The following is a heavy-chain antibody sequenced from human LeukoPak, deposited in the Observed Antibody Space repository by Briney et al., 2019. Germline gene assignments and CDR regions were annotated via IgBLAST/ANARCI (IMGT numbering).Heavy chain of an antibody. CDR1: GGSFSGYY. Sequence: SETLSLTCAVYGGSFSGYYWSWIRQPPGKGLEWIGEINHSGSTNYNPSLKSRVTISVDTSKNQFSLKLSSVTAADTAVYYCARVRMAGRYCSSTSCQSAEYFQHWGQGTLVTVSS. D-gene: IGHD2-2*01. CDR2: INHSGST. CDR3: ARVRMAGRYCSSTSCQSAEYFQH. V-gene: IGHV4-34*01. J-gene: IGHJ1*01.